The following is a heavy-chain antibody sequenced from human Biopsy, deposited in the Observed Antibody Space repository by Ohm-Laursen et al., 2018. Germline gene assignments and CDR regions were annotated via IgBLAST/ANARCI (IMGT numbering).Heavy chain of an antibody. J-gene: IGHJ4*02. CDR3: AADINVWNVNY. CDR2: ISAYNGNR. V-gene: IGHV1-18*01. CDR1: GYTFPSYG. Sequence: ASVKVSCKASGYTFPSYGISWVRQAPGQGLEWMGWISAYNGNRNYAQNFQARVSLTEDTSTDTAYMELRSLRSEDTAVYYCAADINVWNVNYWGQGTQVTASS. D-gene: IGHD1-1*01.